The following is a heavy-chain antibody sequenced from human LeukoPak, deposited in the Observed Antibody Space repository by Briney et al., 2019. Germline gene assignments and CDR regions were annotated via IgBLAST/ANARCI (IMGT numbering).Heavy chain of an antibody. D-gene: IGHD4-17*01. V-gene: IGHV4-39*02. J-gene: IGHJ4*02. CDR3: ARDLGAVGDIPDYGDYGGFDY. Sequence: SETLSLTCTVSGGSISSSSYYWGWIRQPPGKGLEWIGSIYYSGSTYYNPSLKSRVTISVDTSKNQFSLKLSSVTAADTAVYYCARDLGAVGDIPDYGDYGGFDYWGQGTLVTVSS. CDR2: IYYSGST. CDR1: GGSISSSSYY.